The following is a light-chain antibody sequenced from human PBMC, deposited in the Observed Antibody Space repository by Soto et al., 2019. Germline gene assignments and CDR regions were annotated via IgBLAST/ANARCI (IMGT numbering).Light chain of an antibody. V-gene: IGLV2-14*01. CDR2: EVR. J-gene: IGLJ1*01. CDR3: SSFSMSSTLYL. Sequence: QSALTQPASVSGSPGQSITISCTGTSSDIGDYNFVSWYQQHPGKAPKLMIFEVRDRPSGISSRFSGSKSGNTASLTISGLXTEDEADYYCSSFSMSSTLYLFGTGTKVTLL. CDR1: SSDIGDYNF.